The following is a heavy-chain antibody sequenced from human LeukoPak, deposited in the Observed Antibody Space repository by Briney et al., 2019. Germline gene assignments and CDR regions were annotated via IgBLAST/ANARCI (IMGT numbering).Heavy chain of an antibody. V-gene: IGHV3-11*01. D-gene: IGHD1-26*01. J-gene: IGHJ3*02. CDR1: GFTFSDYY. CDR2: ISSSGSNI. CDR3: AKYSGSYPDAFDI. Sequence: GGSLRLSCAASGFTFSDYYMSWIRQAPGKGLEWVAYISSSGSNIHYADSVKGRFTISRDNAKNSLYLQMNSLRAEDTALYYCAKYSGSYPDAFDIWGQGTMVTVSS.